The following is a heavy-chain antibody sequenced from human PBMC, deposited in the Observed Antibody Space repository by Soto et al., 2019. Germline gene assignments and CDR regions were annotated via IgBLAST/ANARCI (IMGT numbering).Heavy chain of an antibody. D-gene: IGHD3-16*02. CDR3: ARGALYEYVWGSYRQYYYYGMDV. CDR1: GGSLSGYY. Sequence: LSLTCAVYGGSLSGYYWSWIRQPPGKGLEWIGEINHSESTNYNPSLKSRGTISLDTSKNQFSLKLSSVTAADTAVYYCARGALYEYVWGSYRQYYYYGMDVWGQGTTVTVSS. V-gene: IGHV4-34*01. CDR2: INHSEST. J-gene: IGHJ6*02.